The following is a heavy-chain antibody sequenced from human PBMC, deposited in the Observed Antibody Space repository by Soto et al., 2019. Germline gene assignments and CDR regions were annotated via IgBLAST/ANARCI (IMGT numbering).Heavy chain of an antibody. CDR1: GGTFSSYT. CDR2: SIPILGIA. CDR3: ARGEAAAAGDYFDY. V-gene: IGHV1-69*02. D-gene: IGHD6-13*01. Sequence: QVQLVQSGAEVKKPGSSVKVSCKASGGTFSSYTISWVRQAPGQGLEWMGRSIPILGIANYAQKFQGRVTITADKSTSTAYMELSSLRSEDTAVYYCARGEAAAAGDYFDYWGQGTLVTVSS. J-gene: IGHJ4*02.